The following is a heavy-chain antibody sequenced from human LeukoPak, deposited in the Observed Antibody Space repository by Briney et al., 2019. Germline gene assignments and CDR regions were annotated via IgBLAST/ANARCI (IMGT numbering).Heavy chain of an antibody. V-gene: IGHV1-18*01. J-gene: IGHJ4*02. Sequence: ASVTVSCKASGYTFTSYGISWVRQAPGQGLEWMGWISAYNGNTNYVQKLQGRVTMTTDTSTSTAYMELRSLRSDDTAVYYCARDGGYDYVWGSYRYTALDYWGQGTLVTVSS. D-gene: IGHD3-16*02. CDR3: ARDGGYDYVWGSYRYTALDY. CDR2: ISAYNGNT. CDR1: GYTFTSYG.